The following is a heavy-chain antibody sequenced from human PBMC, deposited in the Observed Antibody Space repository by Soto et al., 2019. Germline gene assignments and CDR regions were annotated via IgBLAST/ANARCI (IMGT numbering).Heavy chain of an antibody. Sequence: QLQLQESGPGLVKPSETLSLTCTVSGGSISSSSYYWGWIRQPPGKGLEWIGSIYYSGSTYYNPSLKSRVTISVDTSKNQFSLQLSSVTAADTAVYYCARRGFGSFQTRHAFDSWGQGTMVTVSS. CDR2: IYYSGST. CDR1: GGSISSSSYY. CDR3: ARRGFGSFQTRHAFDS. V-gene: IGHV4-39*01. J-gene: IGHJ3*02. D-gene: IGHD3-3*01.